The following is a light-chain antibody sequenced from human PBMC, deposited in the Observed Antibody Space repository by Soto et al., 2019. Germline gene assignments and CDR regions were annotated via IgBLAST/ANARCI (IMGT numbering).Light chain of an antibody. V-gene: IGKV2-28*01. Sequence: DIVMTQSPLSLPVTPGEPASISCRSSQSLLHSNGYNYLDWYLQKPGQSPQLLIYLGSNRASGVPDRFSGSGSGTDFTLKISGVEAEDVGFYYCMEALQSPWPFAQGTKV. CDR3: MEALQSPWP. J-gene: IGKJ1*01. CDR1: QSLLHSNGYNY. CDR2: LGS.